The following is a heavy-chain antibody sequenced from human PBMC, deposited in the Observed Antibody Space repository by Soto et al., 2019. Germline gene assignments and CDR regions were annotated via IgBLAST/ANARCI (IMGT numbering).Heavy chain of an antibody. Sequence: QVQLVESGGGVVQPGRSLRLSCAASGFTFSSYGMHWVRQAPGKGLEWVAVISYDGSNKYYADSVKGRFTISRDNSKNTLYLQMISLRAEDTAVYYCAKDGAVDGTLDYWGQGTLVTVSS. D-gene: IGHD6-19*01. J-gene: IGHJ4*02. V-gene: IGHV3-30*18. CDR2: ISYDGSNK. CDR3: AKDGAVDGTLDY. CDR1: GFTFSSYG.